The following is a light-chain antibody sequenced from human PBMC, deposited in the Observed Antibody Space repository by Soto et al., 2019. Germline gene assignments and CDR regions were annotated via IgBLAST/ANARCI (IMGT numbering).Light chain of an antibody. CDR3: FSKISGFVYG. CDR1: NTDLGVYGY. CDR2: DVI. V-gene: IGLV2-14*01. J-gene: IGLJ1*01. Sequence: QSALAQPASVSGSFGQSITISCSGPNTDLGVYGYVSWYQHHPGKAPKLLIYDVINRPSGISDRFSGSKSGDTASLTISGLQAEDEADYFCFSKISGFVYGFGTGTKLTVL.